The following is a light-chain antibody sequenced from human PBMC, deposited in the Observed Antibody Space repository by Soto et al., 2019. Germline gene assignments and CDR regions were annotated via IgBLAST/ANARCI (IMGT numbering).Light chain of an antibody. CDR3: CSYAGTYTGV. CDR2: DVS. J-gene: IGLJ1*01. V-gene: IGLV2-11*01. CDR1: SSDVGRYSY. Sequence: SVLTQPRSVSGSPGQSVSISCTGTSSDVGRYSYVSWYQQHPGKAPKLVIYDVSERPSGVPDRFSGSKSGNTASLTISGLQAEDEADYYCCSYAGTYTGVFGTGTKVTVL.